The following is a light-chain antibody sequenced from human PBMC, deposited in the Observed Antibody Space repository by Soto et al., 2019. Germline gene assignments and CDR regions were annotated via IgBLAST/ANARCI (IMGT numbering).Light chain of an antibody. V-gene: IGLV2-14*01. J-gene: IGLJ1*01. CDR3: SSYTSSRTLLYV. CDR2: GVS. CDR1: SSDIGAYHY. Sequence: QSALTQPASVSGSPGQSITISCTGTSSDIGAYHYVSWYQQHPGKAPKLMIYGVSNRPSGVSNRFSGSKSGNTASLTISGLQAEDEADYYCSSYTSSRTLLYVFGTGTKLTVL.